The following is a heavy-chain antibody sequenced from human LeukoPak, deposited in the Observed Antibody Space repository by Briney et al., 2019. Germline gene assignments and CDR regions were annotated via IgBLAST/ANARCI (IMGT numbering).Heavy chain of an antibody. J-gene: IGHJ4*02. CDR1: GFTFSSYA. CDR3: AREEYSYGYY. V-gene: IGHV3-48*03. D-gene: IGHD5-18*01. Sequence: HPGASLRLSCAASGFTFSSYAMSWVRQAPGKGLEWVSYISSSGSTIYYADSVKGRFTISRDNAKNSLYLQMNSLRAEDTAVYYCAREEYSYGYYWGQGTLVTVSS. CDR2: ISSSGSTI.